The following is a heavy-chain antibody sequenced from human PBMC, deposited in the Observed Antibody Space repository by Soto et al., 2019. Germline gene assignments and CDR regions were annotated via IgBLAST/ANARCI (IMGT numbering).Heavy chain of an antibody. CDR2: ISYDGSNK. CDR1: GFTFSSYG. CDR3: AITYGSLSYYKRHYYYYIDV. V-gene: IGHV3-30*03. Sequence: PGGSLRLSCAASGFTFSSYGMHWVRQAPGKGLEWVAVISYDGSNKYYADSVKGRFTISRDNSKNTLYLQMNSLRAEDTAVYYCAITYGSLSYYKRHYYYYIDVWAKGTTVTVSS. D-gene: IGHD3-10*01. J-gene: IGHJ6*03.